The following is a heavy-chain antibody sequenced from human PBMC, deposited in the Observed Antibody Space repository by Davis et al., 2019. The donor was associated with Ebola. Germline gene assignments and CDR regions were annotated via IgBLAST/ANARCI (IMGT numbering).Heavy chain of an antibody. J-gene: IGHJ4*02. D-gene: IGHD1-14*01. V-gene: IGHV3-30*03. CDR1: GFTFRSYG. CDR3: ARDRY. Sequence: GESLKISCAASGFTFRSYGMHWVRQAPGKGLEWVAVISYDGSNKYYADSVKGRFTISRDNSKNTLYLQMNSLRAEDTAVYYCARDRYWGQGTLVTVSS. CDR2: ISYDGSNK.